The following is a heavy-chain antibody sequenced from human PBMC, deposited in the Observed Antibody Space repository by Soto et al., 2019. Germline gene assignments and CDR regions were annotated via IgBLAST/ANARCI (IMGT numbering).Heavy chain of an antibody. CDR3: ARDPKSHYYDSSGYPAFDY. CDR2: IIPILGIA. Sequence: SVKVSCKASGGTFSSYTISWVRQAPGQGLEWMGRIIPILGIANYAQKFQGRVTITADKSTSTAYMELSSLRSEDTAVYYCARDPKSHYYDSSGYPAFDYWGQGTLVTVSS. D-gene: IGHD3-22*01. V-gene: IGHV1-69*04. CDR1: GGTFSSYT. J-gene: IGHJ4*02.